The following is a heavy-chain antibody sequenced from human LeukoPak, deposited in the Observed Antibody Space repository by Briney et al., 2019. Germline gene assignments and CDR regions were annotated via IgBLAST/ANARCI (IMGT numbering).Heavy chain of an antibody. CDR3: VRASGYLHDFDF. V-gene: IGHV3-74*03. D-gene: IGHD3-3*01. Sequence: GGSLRLSCEASGFSFSKYRMHWVRQAQGKGLVWVAFISKDGGTTTYVDSVRDRFTISRDNSKNILFLQMNSLKSEDTAMYYCVRASGYLHDFDFWGQGTLVTVSS. CDR2: ISKDGGTT. J-gene: IGHJ4*02. CDR1: GFSFSKYR.